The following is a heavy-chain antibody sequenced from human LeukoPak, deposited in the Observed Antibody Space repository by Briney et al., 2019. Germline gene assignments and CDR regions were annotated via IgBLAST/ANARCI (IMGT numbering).Heavy chain of an antibody. CDR3: ARDQLRFLEWFSHD. CDR2: IYTSGST. Sequence: SETLSLTCTVSGGSISSYYWSWIRQPAGKGLEWIGRIYTSGSTNYNPSLKSRVTISVDTSKNQFSLKLSSVTAADTAVYYCARDQLRFLEWFSHDWGQGTLVTVSS. J-gene: IGHJ4*02. D-gene: IGHD3-3*01. CDR1: GGSISSYY. V-gene: IGHV4-4*07.